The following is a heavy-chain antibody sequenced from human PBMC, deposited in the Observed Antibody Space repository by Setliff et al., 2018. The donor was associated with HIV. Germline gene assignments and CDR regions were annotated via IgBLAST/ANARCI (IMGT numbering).Heavy chain of an antibody. CDR2: IFYSDST. Sequence: SETLSLTCTVSGGSISSNDYWWGWIRQPPGKGLEWIGSIFYSDSTYYKPSLKSRVTISRDTSKNHFSLKLSSVTAADTAVYYCARDAGGSVGNYYFDYWGQGTLVTVSS. CDR3: ARDAGGSVGNYYFDY. D-gene: IGHD2-15*01. V-gene: IGHV4-39*02. J-gene: IGHJ4*02. CDR1: GGSISSNDYW.